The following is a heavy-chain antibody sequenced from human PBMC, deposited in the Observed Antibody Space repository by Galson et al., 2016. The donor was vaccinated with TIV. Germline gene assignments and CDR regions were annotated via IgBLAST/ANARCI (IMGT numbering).Heavy chain of an antibody. CDR2: IYPGDSDT. Sequence: QSGAEVKEPGESLKISCTGSGYRFATSWIGWVRQMPGKGLEWMGIIYPGDSDTRYSRSFQGQVTISSDKSIKTAYLQWSSLKASDTAMYYCAGLGYCTGDNCLAYEGFALWGQGTMVTVS. CDR1: GYRFATSW. D-gene: IGHD2-8*02. J-gene: IGHJ3*01. CDR3: AGLGYCTGDNCLAYEGFAL. V-gene: IGHV5-51*01.